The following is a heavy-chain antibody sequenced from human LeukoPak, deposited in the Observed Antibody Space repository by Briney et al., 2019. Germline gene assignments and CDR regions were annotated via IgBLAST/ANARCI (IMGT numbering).Heavy chain of an antibody. V-gene: IGHV4-39*01. J-gene: IGHJ4*02. CDR3: ATSGADYYGSGIFDHKNDFDT. CDR1: GGSIGSTSYY. Sequence: SETLSLTCTVSGGSIGSTSYYWGWIREPPGKGLEGIWSIYYSRSTHYNPSLKTRVPISVPTSQHLFTLTASAVTAADTAVYYCATSGADYYGSGIFDHKNDFDTWGQGTLVTVSS. D-gene: IGHD3-10*01. CDR2: IYYSRST.